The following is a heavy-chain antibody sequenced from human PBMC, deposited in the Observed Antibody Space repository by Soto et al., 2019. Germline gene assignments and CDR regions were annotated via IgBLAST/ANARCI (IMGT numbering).Heavy chain of an antibody. V-gene: IGHV1-8*02. CDR3: ARWGQNAAAGPKFDY. CDR1: GYTFISYD. CDR2: MNPNTANT. J-gene: IGHJ4*02. D-gene: IGHD2-15*01. Sequence: ASVCVNSKASGYTFISYDINWVRQAPGQGLEWIGWMNPNTANTGFAKKFQGRVTMTRDIPASTAYVELSGLRSEDTAVYYCARWGQNAAAGPKFDYWGQGTLVTV.